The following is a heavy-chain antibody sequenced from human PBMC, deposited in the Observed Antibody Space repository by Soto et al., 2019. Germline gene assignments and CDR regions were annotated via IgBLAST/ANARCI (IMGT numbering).Heavy chain of an antibody. CDR2: HYTSASEV. CDR3: IKGGTSPFDS. CDR1: GYNITSPW. Sequence: PGELNKIPYRGSGYNITSPWVGWVRQMPGKGLEWLGNHYTSASEVRYSPSFDGRVTISADNSINSGSLPLLNLKTSNTATYYGIKGGTSPFDSWLQGSRDTVSS. V-gene: IGHV5-51*01. J-gene: IGHJ4*02. D-gene: IGHD3-16*01.